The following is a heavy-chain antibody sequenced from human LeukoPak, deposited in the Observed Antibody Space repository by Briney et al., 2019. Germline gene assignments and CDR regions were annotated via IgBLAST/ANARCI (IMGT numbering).Heavy chain of an antibody. J-gene: IGHJ4*02. CDR1: GGSISSSSYY. CDR3: EVRYYGSGSSIEKDY. Sequence: PSETLSLTCTVSGGSISSSSYYWGWIRQPPGKGLEWIGSIYYSGSTYYNPSLKSRVTISVDTSKNQFSLKLSSVTAADTAVYYCEVRYYGSGSSIEKDYWGQGTLVTVSS. V-gene: IGHV4-39*07. D-gene: IGHD3-10*01. CDR2: IYYSGST.